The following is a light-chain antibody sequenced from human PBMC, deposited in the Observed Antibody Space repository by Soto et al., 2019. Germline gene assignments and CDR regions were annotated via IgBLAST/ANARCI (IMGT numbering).Light chain of an antibody. CDR2: DND. CDR1: SSNIGNNY. V-gene: IGLV1-51*01. CDR3: ATLDRSLSVGV. J-gene: IGLJ2*01. Sequence: QSVLTQPPSVSAAPGQTVTISCSGSSSNIGNNYVFWYQQLPGTAPKLLIYDNDKRPSGIPDRFSGSKSGTSATLGITGLQTGDEADYYCATLDRSLSVGVFGGGTKVTVL.